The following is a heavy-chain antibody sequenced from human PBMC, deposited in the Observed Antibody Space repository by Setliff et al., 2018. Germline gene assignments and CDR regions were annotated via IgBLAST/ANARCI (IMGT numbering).Heavy chain of an antibody. CDR3: ATQPLQWELLGFDY. D-gene: IGHD1-26*01. Sequence: GASVKVSCKVSGYTLTELSMHWVRQAPGKGLEWMGGFDPEGGETIYAQKFQGRVTMTEDTSTDTAYMELSSLRSEDTAVYYCATQPLQWELLGFDYWGQGTLVTVSS. J-gene: IGHJ4*02. CDR1: GYTLTELS. V-gene: IGHV1-24*01. CDR2: FDPEGGET.